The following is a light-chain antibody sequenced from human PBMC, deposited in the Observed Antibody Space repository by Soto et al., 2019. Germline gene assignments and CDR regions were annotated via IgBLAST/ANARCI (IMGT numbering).Light chain of an antibody. CDR2: EGS. J-gene: IGLJ1*01. V-gene: IGLV2-23*01. CDR3: CLYAGSSNYV. CDR1: SADVGSYYL. Sequence: QSALAQPASVSGSPGQSITISCTGTSADVGSYYLVSWYQQLPGKAPKLMIYEGSKRPSGVSYRFSGSKSGNTASLTVSGLQAEDEADYYCCLYAGSSNYVLPTGTKLTXL.